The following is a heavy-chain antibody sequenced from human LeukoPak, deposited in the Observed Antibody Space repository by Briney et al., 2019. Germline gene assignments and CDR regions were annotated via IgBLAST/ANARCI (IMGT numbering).Heavy chain of an antibody. D-gene: IGHD1-1*01. CDR2: IYYSGST. CDR1: GGSFSGYY. J-gene: IGHJ6*03. CDR3: ARVQLERYYYYYMDV. Sequence: SETLSLTCAVYGGSFSGYYWSWIRQPPGKGLEWIGSIYYSGSTYYNPSLKSRVTISVDTSKNQFSLKLSSVTAADTAVYYCARVQLERYYYYYMDVWGKGTTVTISS. V-gene: IGHV4-34*01.